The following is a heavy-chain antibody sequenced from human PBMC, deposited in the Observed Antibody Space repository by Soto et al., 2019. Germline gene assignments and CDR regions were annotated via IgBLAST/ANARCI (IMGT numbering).Heavy chain of an antibody. D-gene: IGHD6-13*01. CDR1: GFTFSSYA. CDR3: AKDPHSNSWYLDYFDY. V-gene: IGHV3-23*01. CDR2: ISGSGGST. Sequence: GGSLRLSCVASGFTFSSYAMSWVCQAPGKGLEWVSAISGSGGSTYYADSVKGRFTISRDNSKNTLYLQMNSLRAEDTAVYYCAKDPHSNSWYLDYFDYWGLGTLVTVSS. J-gene: IGHJ4*02.